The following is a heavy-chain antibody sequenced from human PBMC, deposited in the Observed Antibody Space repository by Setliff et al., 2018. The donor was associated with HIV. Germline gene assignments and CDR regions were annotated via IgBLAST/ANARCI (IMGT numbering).Heavy chain of an antibody. D-gene: IGHD3-3*01. Sequence: PGGSLRLSCAASGFTLSNTYMAWVRQAPGKRPEWVSTLYGSGSTYHADSVKGRFTLSRDTSKNTLFLQMNSLRPEDTAVYYCARVRLYNTALDYWGQGTLVTVSS. CDR2: LYGSGST. V-gene: IGHV3-66*02. CDR3: ARVRLYNTALDY. CDR1: GFTLSNTY. J-gene: IGHJ4*02.